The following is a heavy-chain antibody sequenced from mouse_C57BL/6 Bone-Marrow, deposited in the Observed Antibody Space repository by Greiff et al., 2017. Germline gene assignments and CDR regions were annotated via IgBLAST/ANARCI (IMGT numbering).Heavy chain of an antibody. D-gene: IGHD1-1*01. V-gene: IGHV1-64*01. J-gene: IGHJ2*01. Sequence: QVQLQQPGAELVKPGASVKLSCKASGYTFTSYWMHWVKQRPGQGLEWIGMIHPNSGSTNYNEKFKSKATLTVDKSSSTAYMQLISLTSEDSAVYYCAKPDYYGSSYVRYFDYWGQGTTLTVSS. CDR1: GYTFTSYW. CDR3: AKPDYYGSSYVRYFDY. CDR2: IHPNSGST.